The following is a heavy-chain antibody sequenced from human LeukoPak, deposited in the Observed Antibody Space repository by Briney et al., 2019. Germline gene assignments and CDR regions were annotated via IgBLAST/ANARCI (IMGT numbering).Heavy chain of an antibody. CDR1: GGSVFSYY. CDR2: IYSNGIT. J-gene: IGHJ2*01. CDR3: ARRAYYDSSGYHPTSGYFDL. Sequence: SETLSLTCTVSGGSVFSYYWNWIRHPPGRGLEGLGYIYSNGITNYSPSLRGRGTISTATSKNQISLRLTSVTAADTAIYYCARRAYYDSSGYHPTSGYFDLWGRGTLVTVSS. V-gene: IGHV4-4*08. D-gene: IGHD3-22*01.